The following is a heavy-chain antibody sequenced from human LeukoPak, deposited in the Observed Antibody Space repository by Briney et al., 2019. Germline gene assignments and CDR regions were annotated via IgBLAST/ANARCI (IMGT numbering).Heavy chain of an antibody. CDR1: GFIFDDYA. D-gene: IGHD4/OR15-4a*01. CDR2: ISWNSGSI. Sequence: GGSLRLSCAASGFIFDDYAMHWVRQAPGKGLEWVSAISWNSGSIGYADSVKGRFTTSRDNSKNTLYLQMNSLRAEDTAVYYCARRAGAYSHPYDYWGQGTLVTVSS. J-gene: IGHJ4*02. V-gene: IGHV3-9*01. CDR3: ARRAGAYSHPYDY.